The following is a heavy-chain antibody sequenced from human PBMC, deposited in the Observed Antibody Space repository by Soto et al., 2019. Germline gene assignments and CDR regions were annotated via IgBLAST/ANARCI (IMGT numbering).Heavy chain of an antibody. CDR3: GRTRSAPEFDN. CDR1: GYSCTSYW. V-gene: IGHV5-51*01. J-gene: IGHJ4*02. CDR2: IYPGGSDA. Sequence: GESLKISCKGSGYSCTSYWIALVRQMPGKGLEWMGSIYPGGSDARYSPSVQGQFTIAADKSINTAYLHWNRLRASDPAIYSCGRTRSAPEFDNRGQGTLVTVSS.